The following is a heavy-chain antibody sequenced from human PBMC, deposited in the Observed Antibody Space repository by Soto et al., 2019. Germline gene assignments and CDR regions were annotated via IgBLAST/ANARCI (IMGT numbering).Heavy chain of an antibody. J-gene: IGHJ5*01. D-gene: IGHD3-3*01. CDR3: ARGRYYDIWSAENCFDS. V-gene: IGHV3-13*01. Sequence: ATCKGLEWVSAIGTAGDTYYPGSVKGRFTISRENAKNYLYLQMNSLRAGDTAVYYWARGRYYDIWSAENCFDSWRPGTLV. CDR2: IGTAGDT.